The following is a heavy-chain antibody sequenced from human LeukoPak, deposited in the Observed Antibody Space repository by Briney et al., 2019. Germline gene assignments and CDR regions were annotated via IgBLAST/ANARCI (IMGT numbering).Heavy chain of an antibody. CDR2: IHYSGST. J-gene: IGHJ4*02. CDR1: GGSISSSSYY. Sequence: SETLSLTCTVSGGSISSSSYYWGWIRQPPGKGLEWIGSIHYSGSTYYNPSLKSRVTISVDTSKNQFSLKLSSVTAADTAVYYCARRGYYYELADYWGQGTLVTVSS. CDR3: ARRGYYYELADY. D-gene: IGHD3-22*01. V-gene: IGHV4-39*01.